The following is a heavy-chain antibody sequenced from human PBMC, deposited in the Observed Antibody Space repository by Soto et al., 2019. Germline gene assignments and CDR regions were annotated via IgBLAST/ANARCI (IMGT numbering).Heavy chain of an antibody. D-gene: IGHD3-3*01. V-gene: IGHV4-34*01. CDR2: INHSGST. CDR3: ARGGSMTRGGGVSDYYGLEC. J-gene: IGHJ6*02. CDR1: GGSFSGYY. Sequence: SEPLSLTSAVYGGSFSGYYWSWIRQPPGKGLEWIGEINHSGSTNYNPSLKSRVTISVDTSKNQFSLKLSSVTAADTAVYYCARGGSMTRGGGVSDYYGLECWGQRTTVTVAS.